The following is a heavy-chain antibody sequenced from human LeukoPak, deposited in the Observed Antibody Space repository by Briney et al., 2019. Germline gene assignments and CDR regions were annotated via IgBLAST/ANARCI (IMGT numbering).Heavy chain of an antibody. Sequence: GGTLRHSCVASGCTFSRSAVRRGTEARSPGLEAVSAMGGNAGSTYYADSVKGRFTISRDNSKNTLYLQMNSLRAEDTAVYYCAKGGYSYDPVYYYYYGMDVWGQGTTVTVSS. CDR2: MGGNAGST. J-gene: IGHJ6*02. D-gene: IGHD5-18*01. CDR1: GCTFSRSA. V-gene: IGHV3-23*01. CDR3: AKGGYSYDPVYYYYYGMDV.